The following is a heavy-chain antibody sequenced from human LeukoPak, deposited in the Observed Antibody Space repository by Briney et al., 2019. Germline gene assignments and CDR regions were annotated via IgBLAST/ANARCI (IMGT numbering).Heavy chain of an antibody. V-gene: IGHV3-30*02. J-gene: IGHJ3*02. CDR1: GFTFSGSG. CDR2: IRYDGSDK. CDR3: AKDPHLGYCSSTSCYGVAFHI. Sequence: PGGSLRLSCAASGFTFSGSGMHWVRQAPGKGLEWVAFIRYDGSDKYYADSVKGRFTISRDNSKNTLYLQMNSLRAEDTAVYYCAKDPHLGYCSSTSCYGVAFHIWGQGTMVIVSS. D-gene: IGHD2-2*01.